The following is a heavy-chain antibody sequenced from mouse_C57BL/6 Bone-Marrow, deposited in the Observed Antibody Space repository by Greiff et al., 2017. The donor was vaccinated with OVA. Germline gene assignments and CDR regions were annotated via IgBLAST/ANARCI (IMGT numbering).Heavy chain of an antibody. J-gene: IGHJ2*01. CDR2: IYPGDGDT. CDR1: GYAFSSSW. D-gene: IGHD2-4*01. V-gene: IGHV1-82*01. CDR3: ARSRPYDYDKDY. Sequence: VQLQQSGPELVKPGASVKISCKASGYAFSSSWMNWVKQRPGKGLEWIGRIYPGDGDTNYNGKFKGKATLTADKSSSTAYMQLSSLTSEDSAVFFWARSRPYDYDKDYWGQGTTLTVSS.